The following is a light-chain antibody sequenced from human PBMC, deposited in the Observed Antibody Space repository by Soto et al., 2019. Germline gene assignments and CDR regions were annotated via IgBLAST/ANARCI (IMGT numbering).Light chain of an antibody. CDR2: DAS. J-gene: IGKJ1*01. Sequence: DIQMTQSPSTLSSSVGYRVTITCRASQSIGVWLSWYQQKPGRAPKLLIYDASTLQRGVPSRFSGSGSGTEFTLNISSLQPEDFATYYCQQYDISSGTFGQGTKVDIK. CDR1: QSIGVW. CDR3: QQYDISSGT. V-gene: IGKV1-5*01.